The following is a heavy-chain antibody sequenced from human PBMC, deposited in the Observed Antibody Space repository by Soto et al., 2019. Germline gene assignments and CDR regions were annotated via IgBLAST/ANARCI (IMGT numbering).Heavy chain of an antibody. V-gene: IGHV4-34*01. CDR3: ARGEEGLLRYFDWSLLRATNWFDP. D-gene: IGHD3-9*01. Sequence: KTSETLSLTCAVYGGSFSGYYWSWIRQPPGKGLEWIGEINHSGSTNYNPSLKSRVTISVDTSKNQFSLKLSSVTAADTAVYYCARGEEGLLRYFDWSLLRATNWFDPWGQGTLVTVSS. CDR1: GGSFSGYY. CDR2: INHSGST. J-gene: IGHJ5*02.